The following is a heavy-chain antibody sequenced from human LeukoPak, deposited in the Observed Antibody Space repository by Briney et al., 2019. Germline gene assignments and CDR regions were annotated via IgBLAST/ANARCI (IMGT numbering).Heavy chain of an antibody. CDR2: ITFSSSII. D-gene: IGHD6-19*01. Sequence: GGSLRLSCAASGFTFSSYSMNWVRQAPGKGLEWVSYITFSSSIIYYADSVKGRFTISRDNAKNSLYLQMNSLRADDTAEYYCARGGSSGWYFDYWGQGALVTVSS. V-gene: IGHV3-21*05. J-gene: IGHJ4*02. CDR1: GFTFSSYS. CDR3: ARGGSSGWYFDY.